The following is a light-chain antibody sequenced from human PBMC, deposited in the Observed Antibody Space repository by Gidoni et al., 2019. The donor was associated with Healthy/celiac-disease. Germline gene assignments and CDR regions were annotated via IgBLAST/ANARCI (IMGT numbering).Light chain of an antibody. J-gene: IGKJ1*01. V-gene: IGKV4-1*01. CDR2: WAS. Sequence: DIVMTQSPDSLDVSLGERATINCKSSQSVLYSSNNKNYLAWYQQKPGQPPKLLLYWASTRESGVPDRFSGSGSGTDFTLTISSLQAEDVAVYYCQQYYSTPGTFGQGTKVEIK. CDR3: QQYYSTPGT. CDR1: QSVLYSSNNKNY.